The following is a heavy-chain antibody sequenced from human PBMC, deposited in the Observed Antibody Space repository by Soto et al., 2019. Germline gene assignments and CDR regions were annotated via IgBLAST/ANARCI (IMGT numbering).Heavy chain of an antibody. J-gene: IGHJ6*02. D-gene: IGHD2-21*02. CDR2: IYYSGST. CDR3: ARAYCGGDCYPSYGVYGMDV. CDR1: GGSVSSGSYY. Sequence: SETLSLTCTVSGGSVSSGSYYWSWIRQPPGKGLEWIGYIYYSGSTNYNPSLKSRVTISVDTSKNQFSLKLSSVTAADTAVYYCARAYCGGDCYPSYGVYGMDVWGQGTTVTVSS. V-gene: IGHV4-61*01.